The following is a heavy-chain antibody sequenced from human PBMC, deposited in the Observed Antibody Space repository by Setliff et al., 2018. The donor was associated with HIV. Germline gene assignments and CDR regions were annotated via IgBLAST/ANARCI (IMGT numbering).Heavy chain of an antibody. J-gene: IGHJ6*02. CDR3: ARQVATIYYYYYYGMDV. Sequence: SETLSLTCSVSGDSIISSTYYWGWIRQPPGKGLEWIGSGVNSGRSYYNPSLKSRVTISVDTSKNQFSLKLSSVTAADTAVYYCARQVATIYYYYYYGMDVWGQGTTVTVSS. CDR1: GDSIISSTYY. V-gene: IGHV4-39*01. CDR2: GVNSGRS. D-gene: IGHD5-12*01.